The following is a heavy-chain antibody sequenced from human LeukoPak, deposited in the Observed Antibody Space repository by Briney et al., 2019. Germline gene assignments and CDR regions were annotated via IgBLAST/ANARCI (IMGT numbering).Heavy chain of an antibody. J-gene: IGHJ5*02. CDR1: GYTFTGYY. D-gene: IGHD6-19*01. V-gene: IGHV1-2*02. Sequence: VASVKVSCKASGYTFTGYYMHWVRQAPGQGLEWMGWINPNSGGTNYAQKFQGRVTITADKSTSTAYMELSSLRSEDTAVYYCARDEAPDIAVGPIGGFDPWGQGTLVTVSS. CDR2: INPNSGGT. CDR3: ARDEAPDIAVGPIGGFDP.